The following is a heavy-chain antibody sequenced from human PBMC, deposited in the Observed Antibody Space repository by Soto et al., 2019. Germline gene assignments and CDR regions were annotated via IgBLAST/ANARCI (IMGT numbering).Heavy chain of an antibody. D-gene: IGHD5-12*01. Sequence: QVQLVESGGGVVQPGRSLRLSCAASGFTFSNFGMHWVRQAPGEGLEWVAVIWYDGSNKYYADSVKGRFTISRDNSKNTAYLQMNSLRAEDTAVYYCAREVTQHSGYEFYYFGLDVWGQGTTVTVSS. J-gene: IGHJ6*02. CDR3: AREVTQHSGYEFYYFGLDV. CDR2: IWYDGSNK. CDR1: GFTFSNFG. V-gene: IGHV3-33*01.